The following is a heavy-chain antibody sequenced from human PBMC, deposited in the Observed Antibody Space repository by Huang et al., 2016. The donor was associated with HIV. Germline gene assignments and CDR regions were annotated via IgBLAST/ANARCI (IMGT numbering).Heavy chain of an antibody. V-gene: IGHV1-3*01. CDR2: SNAGSGKI. CDR3: ARDLRLYYMDV. Sequence: QVQLVQSGAEVRKPGASVKVSCKASGYTFTNYVIHWVRQAPGQKLEWMGWSNAGSGKIKYSQKFQGRVTLTRDTTASTAYMELSSLVSEDTAVYYCARDLRLYYMDVWGKGTTITVSS. J-gene: IGHJ6*03. CDR1: GYTFTNYV.